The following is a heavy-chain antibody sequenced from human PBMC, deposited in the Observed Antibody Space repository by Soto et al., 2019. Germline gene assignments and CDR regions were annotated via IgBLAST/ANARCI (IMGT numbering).Heavy chain of an antibody. V-gene: IGHV3-23*01. CDR3: ARDVRGYSGYDNWFDP. CDR2: ISGSGGST. D-gene: IGHD5-12*01. Sequence: GGSLRLSCAASGFTFSSYAMSWVRQAPGKGLEWVSAISGSGGSTYYADSVKGRFTISRDNSKNSLYLQMNSLRAEDTAVYYCARDVRGYSGYDNWFDPWGQGTLVTVSS. J-gene: IGHJ5*02. CDR1: GFTFSSYA.